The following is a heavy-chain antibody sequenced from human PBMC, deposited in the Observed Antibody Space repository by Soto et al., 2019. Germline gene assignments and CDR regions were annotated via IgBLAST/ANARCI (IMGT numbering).Heavy chain of an antibody. CDR3: ARGRDAYNGALKLDD. V-gene: IGHV1-69*13. D-gene: IGHD1-1*01. Sequence: SVKVSCKASGGTFSTHAISWLRQAPGQGLEWMGGITPIFGTTNYAQKFQGRVTITAYESTRTDYMELSSLRSEDTAVYYCARGRDAYNGALKLDDWGQGTRVTSPQ. J-gene: IGHJ4*02. CDR2: ITPIFGTT. CDR1: GGTFSTHA.